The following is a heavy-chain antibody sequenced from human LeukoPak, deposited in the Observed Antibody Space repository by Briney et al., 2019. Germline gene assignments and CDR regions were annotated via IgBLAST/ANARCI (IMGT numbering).Heavy chain of an antibody. CDR2: IYYSGST. V-gene: IGHV4-59*01. Sequence: MASETLSLTCTVSGGSISSYYWSWIRQPPGKGLEWIWYIYYSGSTNYNPSLKSRVTISVDTSKNQFSLKLSSVTAADTAVYYCARETPRSGLDYWGQGTLVTVSS. CDR1: GGSISSYY. J-gene: IGHJ4*02. D-gene: IGHD6-25*01. CDR3: ARETPRSGLDY.